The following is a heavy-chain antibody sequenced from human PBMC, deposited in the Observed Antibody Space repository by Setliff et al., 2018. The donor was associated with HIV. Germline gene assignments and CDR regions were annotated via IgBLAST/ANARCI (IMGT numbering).Heavy chain of an antibody. V-gene: IGHV1-2*06. CDR3: ARGSDTAPYYFDY. D-gene: IGHD5-18*01. J-gene: IGHJ4*02. CDR1: GYTFTGYY. Sequence: GASVKVSCKASGYTFTGYYMHWVRQAPGQGLEWMGRINPNSGGTNYAQKFQGRVTMTRDTSISTAYMELSRLRSDDTAVYYCARGSDTAPYYFDYWGQGTLVTVSS. CDR2: INPNSGGT.